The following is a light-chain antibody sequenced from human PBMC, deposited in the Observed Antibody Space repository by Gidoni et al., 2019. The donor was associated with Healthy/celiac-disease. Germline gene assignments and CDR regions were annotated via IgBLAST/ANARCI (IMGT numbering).Light chain of an antibody. CDR1: SSDVGGYNY. CDR3: SSYAGSNNVV. Sequence: QSALTHPPSASGSPGQSVPISCTGPSSDVGGYNYVPWYQQHPGKAPKLMIYEVSNRPSGVPDRFSGSKSGNTASLTVSGLQAEDEADYYCSSYAGSNNVVFGGGTKLTVL. CDR2: EVS. V-gene: IGLV2-8*01. J-gene: IGLJ2*01.